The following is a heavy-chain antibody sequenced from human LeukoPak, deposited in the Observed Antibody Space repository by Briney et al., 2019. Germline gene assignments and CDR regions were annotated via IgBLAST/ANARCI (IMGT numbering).Heavy chain of an antibody. D-gene: IGHD5-18*01. CDR3: ARVGYSYGYYFDY. J-gene: IGHJ4*02. CDR1: GFTFSDYY. Sequence: QPGGSLRLSCAASGFTFSDYYMSWIRQAPGKGLEWVAVIWYDGSNKYYADSVKGRFTISRDNSKNTLYLQMNSLRAEDTAVYYCARVGYSYGYYFDYWGQGTLVTVSS. CDR2: IWYDGSNK. V-gene: IGHV3-33*08.